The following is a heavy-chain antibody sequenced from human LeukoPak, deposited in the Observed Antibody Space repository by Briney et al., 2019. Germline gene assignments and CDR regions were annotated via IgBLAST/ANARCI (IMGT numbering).Heavy chain of an antibody. V-gene: IGHV1-46*01. J-gene: IGHJ6*02. D-gene: IGHD3-3*01. CDR2: INPSGGST. CDR3: AREGFPPKISDFWSGLGPYYYYGMDV. CDR1: GCTFTSYY. Sequence: VASVKVSCKVSGCTFTSYYMHWVRQAPGQGLEWMGIINPSGGSTSYTQKFQGRVTMTRDTSTSTVYMELSSLRSEDTAVYYCAREGFPPKISDFWSGLGPYYYYGMDVWGQGTTVTVSS.